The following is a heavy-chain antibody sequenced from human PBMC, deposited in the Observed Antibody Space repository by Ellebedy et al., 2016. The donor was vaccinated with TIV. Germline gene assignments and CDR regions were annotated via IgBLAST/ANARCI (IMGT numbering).Heavy chain of an antibody. CDR1: GYSFTTFT. J-gene: IGHJ4*02. CDR2: FNPDNGDT. V-gene: IGHV1-3*01. Sequence: AASVKVSCKASGYSFTTFTIHWVRQAPRQRPEWMGWFNPDNGDTKHSQKFQARVTITRDTFASTAYMELSSLRSEDTAVYHCARARGGCSGDGCYSDFDFWGQGTLVTVSS. CDR3: ARARGGCSGDGCYSDFDF. D-gene: IGHD2-15*01.